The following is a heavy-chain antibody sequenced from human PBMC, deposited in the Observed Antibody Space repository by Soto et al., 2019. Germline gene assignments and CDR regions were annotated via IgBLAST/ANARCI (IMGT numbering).Heavy chain of an antibody. V-gene: IGHV3-11*01. CDR3: ARAHHSGYDLARFDY. D-gene: IGHD5-12*01. CDR1: GFTFSDYY. Sequence: GGSLRLSCAASGFTFSDYYMSWIRQAPGKGLEWVSYISSSGSTIYYADSVQGRFTISRANAKNSLYLQMNSLRAEDTAVYYCARAHHSGYDLARFDYWGQGTLVTVSS. J-gene: IGHJ4*02. CDR2: ISSSGSTI.